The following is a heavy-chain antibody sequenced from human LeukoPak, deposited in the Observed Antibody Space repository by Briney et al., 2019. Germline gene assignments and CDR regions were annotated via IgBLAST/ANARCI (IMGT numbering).Heavy chain of an antibody. Sequence: APVKLSCKASGPTFTAYYIHWVRQAPGQGLEWMGWINPNSGGTNYEQKFPGRVTMTRDTAISTAYMELSTLRSDDTAVYYCARDHYNSGGWYSGGDYWGQGTLVTVSS. CDR1: GPTFTAYY. J-gene: IGHJ4*02. V-gene: IGHV1-2*02. D-gene: IGHD6-19*01. CDR3: ARDHYNSGGWYSGGDY. CDR2: INPNSGGT.